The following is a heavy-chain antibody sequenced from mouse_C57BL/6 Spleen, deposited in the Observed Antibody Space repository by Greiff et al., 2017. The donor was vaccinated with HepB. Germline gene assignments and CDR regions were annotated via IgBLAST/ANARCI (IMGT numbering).Heavy chain of an antibody. CDR3: ARSGITTVVATGDY. V-gene: IGHV1-80*01. CDR2: IYPGDGDT. J-gene: IGHJ2*01. Sequence: VQVVESGAELVKPGASVKISCKASGYAFSSYWMNWVKQRPGKGLEWIGQIYPGDGDTNYNGKFKGKATLTADKSSSTAYMQLSSLTSEDSAVYFCARSGITTVVATGDYWGQGTTLTVSS. D-gene: IGHD1-1*01. CDR1: GYAFSSYW.